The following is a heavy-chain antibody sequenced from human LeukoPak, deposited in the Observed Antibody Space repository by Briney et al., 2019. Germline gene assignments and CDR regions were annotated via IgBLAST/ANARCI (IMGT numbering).Heavy chain of an antibody. CDR1: GFTFSNYW. V-gene: IGHV3-21*01. D-gene: IGHD3-10*01. J-gene: IGHJ4*02. Sequence: GGSLRLSCAASGFTFSNYWMNWVRQAPGKGLEWVSSISSSSSYIYYADSVKGRFTISRDNAKNSLYLQMNSLRAEDTAVYYCARDPSALLWFGESDYWGQGTLVTVSS. CDR2: ISSSSSYI. CDR3: ARDPSALLWFGESDY.